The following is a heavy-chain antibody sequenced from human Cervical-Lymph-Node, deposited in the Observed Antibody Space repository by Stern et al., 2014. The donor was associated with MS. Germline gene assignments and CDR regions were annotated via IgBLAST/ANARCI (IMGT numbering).Heavy chain of an antibody. J-gene: IGHJ4*02. CDR1: GFTVSSNY. CDR2: IYRGGST. CDR3: ARDSSGYNYFDY. Sequence: EVQLVESGGGLIQPGGSLRLSCAASGFTVSSNYMSWVRQAPGTGLEWVSFIYRGGSTYYADSVKGRFTISRDNSKNTLYLQMNSLRAEDTAVYYCARDSSGYNYFDYWGQGTLVTVSS. D-gene: IGHD5-24*01. V-gene: IGHV3-53*01.